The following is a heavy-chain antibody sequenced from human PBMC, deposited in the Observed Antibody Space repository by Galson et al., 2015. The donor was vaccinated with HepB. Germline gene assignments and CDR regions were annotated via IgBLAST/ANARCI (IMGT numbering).Heavy chain of an antibody. J-gene: IGHJ3*02. CDR2: ISSSSSTI. Sequence: SLRLSCAASGFTFSSYSMNWVRQAPGKGLEWVSYISSSSSTIYYADSVKGRFTISRDNAKNSLYLQMNSLRDEDTAVYYCARDHEVFWSGLNAFDIWGQGTMVTVSS. D-gene: IGHD3-3*01. CDR3: ARDHEVFWSGLNAFDI. CDR1: GFTFSSYS. V-gene: IGHV3-48*02.